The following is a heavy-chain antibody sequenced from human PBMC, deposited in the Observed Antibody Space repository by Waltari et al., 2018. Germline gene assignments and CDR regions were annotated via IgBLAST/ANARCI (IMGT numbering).Heavy chain of an antibody. CDR1: GYSFTSYD. J-gene: IGHJ4*02. V-gene: IGHV1-8*01. CDR2: MNPNSGNT. D-gene: IGHD3-3*01. CDR3: ARGGITIFGVVTKGNFDY. Sequence: QVQLVQSGAEVKKPGASVQVSCKASGYSFTSYDINWVRQAPGQGLEWMGWMNPNSGNTGYAQKFQGRDTMTRNTSISTAYMELGSLGSEDTAVYYCARGGITIFGVVTKGNFDYWGQGTLVTVSS.